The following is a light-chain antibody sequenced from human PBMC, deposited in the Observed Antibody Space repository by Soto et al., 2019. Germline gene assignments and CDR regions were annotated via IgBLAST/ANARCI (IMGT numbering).Light chain of an antibody. Sequence: QSALTQPASVSGSPGQSITISCAGTSSDIGGYNYVSWHQQHPGKAPKVMIYEVSNRPSGVPDRFSGSTSVNSASLTISGLQADDEADYYCCLYIGATTYVFGTGTKVTVL. CDR1: SSDIGGYNY. CDR3: CLYIGATTYV. V-gene: IGLV2-14*01. CDR2: EVS. J-gene: IGLJ1*01.